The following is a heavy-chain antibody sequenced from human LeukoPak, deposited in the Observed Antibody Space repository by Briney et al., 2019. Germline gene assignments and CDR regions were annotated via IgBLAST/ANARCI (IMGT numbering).Heavy chain of an antibody. V-gene: IGHV4-34*01. CDR2: INHSGST. Sequence: SSETLSLTCAVYGGSFSGYYWSWIRQPPGKGLEWIGEINHSGSTNYNPSLKSRVTISVDTSKNQFSLKPSSVTAADTAVYYCARGRGCSGGSCYSSYYYYYMDVWGKGTTVTVSS. CDR1: GGSFSGYY. CDR3: ARGRGCSGGSCYSSYYYYYMDV. D-gene: IGHD2-15*01. J-gene: IGHJ6*03.